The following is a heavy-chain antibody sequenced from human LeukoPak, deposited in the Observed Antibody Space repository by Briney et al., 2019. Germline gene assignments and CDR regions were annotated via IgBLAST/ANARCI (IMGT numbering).Heavy chain of an antibody. D-gene: IGHD5-24*01. CDR1: GGSISSGGYS. CDR2: IYTSGST. CDR3: ARETEIISRAFDV. Sequence: SETLSLTCAVSGGSISSGGYSWSWIRQPPGKGLEWLGRIYTSGSTNYNPSLKSRVTISADTSKNQFSLKLSSVTAADTAVYYCARETEIISRAFDVWGQVTMVTVSS. V-gene: IGHV4-61*02. J-gene: IGHJ3*01.